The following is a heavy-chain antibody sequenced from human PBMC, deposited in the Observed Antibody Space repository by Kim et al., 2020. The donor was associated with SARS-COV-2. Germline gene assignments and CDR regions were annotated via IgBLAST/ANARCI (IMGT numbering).Heavy chain of an antibody. CDR2: INHSGST. Sequence: SETLSLTCAVYGGSFSGYYWSWIRQPPGKGLEWIGEINHSGSTNYNPSLKSRVTISVDTSKNQFSLKLSSVTAADTAVYYCARAPIDYWMYGSGRVGFDYWGQGTLVTVSS. J-gene: IGHJ4*02. D-gene: IGHD3-10*01. CDR3: ARAPIDYWMYGSGRVGFDY. V-gene: IGHV4-34*01. CDR1: GGSFSGYY.